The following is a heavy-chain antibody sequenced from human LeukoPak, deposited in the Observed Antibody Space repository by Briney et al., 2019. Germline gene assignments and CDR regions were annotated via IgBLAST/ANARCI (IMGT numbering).Heavy chain of an antibody. CDR2: ISWNSGSI. Sequence: GGSLRLSCAASGFTFDDYAMHWVRQAPGKGLEWVSGISWNSGSIGYADSVKGRFTISRDNAKNSLYLQMNSLRAEDTALYYCAKDMGGRFWSGYSYYFDYWGQGTLVTVSS. CDR3: AKDMGGRFWSGYSYYFDY. J-gene: IGHJ4*02. CDR1: GFTFDDYA. D-gene: IGHD3-3*01. V-gene: IGHV3-9*01.